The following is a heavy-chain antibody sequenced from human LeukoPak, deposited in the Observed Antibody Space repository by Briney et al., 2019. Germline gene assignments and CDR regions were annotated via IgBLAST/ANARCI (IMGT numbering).Heavy chain of an antibody. V-gene: IGHV3-30*18. D-gene: IGHD6-19*01. CDR1: GFTFSAYG. CDR3: AKEITRPNRAEAGLNY. CDR2: ISYDGTNK. Sequence: GGSLRLSCAASGFTFSAYGMHWVRQAPGKGLEWVAIISYDGTNKYYADSVKGRFTISRDNSKNTLYLQMNSLRAEDTAVYYCAKEITRPNRAEAGLNYWGQGTLVTVSS. J-gene: IGHJ4*02.